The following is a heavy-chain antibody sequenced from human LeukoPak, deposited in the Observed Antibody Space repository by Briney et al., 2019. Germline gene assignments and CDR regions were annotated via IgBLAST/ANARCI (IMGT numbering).Heavy chain of an antibody. J-gene: IGHJ4*02. Sequence: SETLSLTCTVSGGAISSYYWSWIRQPPGKGLEWIGYIYYSGSTNYNPSLKSRITISVDTSKNQFSLKLSSVTAADTAVYYCARGDPYLPLGYWGQGTLVTVSS. CDR1: GGAISSYY. V-gene: IGHV4-59*01. CDR3: ARGDPYLPLGY. CDR2: IYYSGST.